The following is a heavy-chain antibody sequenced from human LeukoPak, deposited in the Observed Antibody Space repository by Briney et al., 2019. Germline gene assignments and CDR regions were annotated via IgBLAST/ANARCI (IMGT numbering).Heavy chain of an antibody. CDR3: ARGYYYDSGFDY. CDR2: IYTSGST. CDR1: GGSISSGSYY. Sequence: SQTLSLTCTVSGGSISSGSYYWSWIRQPAGKGLEWIGRIYTSGSTNYNPSLKSRVTISVDTSKNQFSLKLSSVTAADTAVYYCARGYYYDSGFDYWGQGTLVTVSS. V-gene: IGHV4-61*02. D-gene: IGHD3-22*01. J-gene: IGHJ4*02.